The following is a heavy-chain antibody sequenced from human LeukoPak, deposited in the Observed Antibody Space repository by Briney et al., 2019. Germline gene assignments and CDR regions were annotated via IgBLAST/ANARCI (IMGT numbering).Heavy chain of an antibody. D-gene: IGHD3-10*01. Sequence: GGSLRLSCAASGFNFDDYAMHWVRQAPGKGLEWVSSISWNSNNIDYADSVKGRFTISRDNSKNTLYLQMNSLRAEDTAVYYCAKGPKPGAITMVRGVRSYYYYMDVWGKGTTVTISS. CDR3: AKGPKPGAITMVRGVRSYYYYMDV. CDR1: GFNFDDYA. J-gene: IGHJ6*03. CDR2: ISWNSNNI. V-gene: IGHV3-9*01.